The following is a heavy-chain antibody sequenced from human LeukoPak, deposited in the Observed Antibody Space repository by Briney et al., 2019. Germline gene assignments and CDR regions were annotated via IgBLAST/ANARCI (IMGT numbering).Heavy chain of an antibody. J-gene: IGHJ5*02. V-gene: IGHV4-31*03. CDR2: IYHSGSA. CDR3: ARDGCSSTRCSAGGNWFDP. D-gene: IGHD2-2*01. CDR1: GGSISSGGYF. Sequence: SETLSLTCTVSGGSISSGGYFWSWIRQHPGKGLEWIGYIYHSGSAYRNPSLKSRITISVDTSKNQFSLKLTSVTAADTAMYYCARDGCSSTRCSAGGNWFDPWGQGTLVTVSS.